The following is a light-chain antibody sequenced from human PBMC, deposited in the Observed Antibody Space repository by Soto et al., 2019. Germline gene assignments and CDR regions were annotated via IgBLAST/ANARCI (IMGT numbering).Light chain of an antibody. CDR2: GAS. Sequence: RVMTQSPATLSVSPGERATLSCRASESVSRNLAWYQQKPGQAPRLLIYGASTRATGVPDRFSGSESGTDFTLSISRLEPDDFVVYYCQQYGSSPFTFGQGTRLEI. J-gene: IGKJ5*01. V-gene: IGKV3-20*01. CDR1: ESVSRN. CDR3: QQYGSSPFT.